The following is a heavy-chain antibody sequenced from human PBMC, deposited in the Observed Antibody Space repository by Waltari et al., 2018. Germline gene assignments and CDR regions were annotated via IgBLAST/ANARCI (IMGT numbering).Heavy chain of an antibody. V-gene: IGHV3-74*03. CDR2: MKTDGTSI. CDR3: TTNPGY. Sequence: ELQLVESGGGLVPLGGSLRLSCAASGFSTDYWLDWVRQAPGKGLVWVSRMKTDGTSITYADSVKGRFTISRDSAKNTYYLQMNGLRAEDTAVYYCTTNPGYWGQGTLVTVSS. CDR1: GFSTDYW. J-gene: IGHJ4*02.